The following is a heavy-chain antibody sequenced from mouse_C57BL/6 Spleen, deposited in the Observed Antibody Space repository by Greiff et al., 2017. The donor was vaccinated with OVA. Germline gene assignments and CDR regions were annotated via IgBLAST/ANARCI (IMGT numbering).Heavy chain of an antibody. Sequence: VQLQQSGPGLVKPSQSLSLTCSVTGYSITSGYYWNWIRQFPGNKLEWMGYISYDGSNNYNPSLKNRISITRDTSKNQFFLKLNSVTTEYTATYYCARDYSDYDGGTWFAYWVQGTLVTVSA. D-gene: IGHD2-4*01. CDR1: GYSITSGYY. CDR2: ISYDGSN. V-gene: IGHV3-6*01. J-gene: IGHJ3*01. CDR3: ARDYSDYDGGTWFAY.